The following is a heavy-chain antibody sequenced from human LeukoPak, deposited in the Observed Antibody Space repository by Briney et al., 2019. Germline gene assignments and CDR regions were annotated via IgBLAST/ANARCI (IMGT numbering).Heavy chain of an antibody. D-gene: IGHD3-16*02. CDR2: ISSTNDI. J-gene: IGHJ3*02. Sequence: GGSLRLSCAASGFTFAKYALNWFRHTPGKGLEWLPYISSTNDIYYADSVKGRFTISRDNSKNTLYLQMNSLRAEDTAVYYCAKACDYVWGSYRYLPDAFDIWGQGTMVTVSS. CDR1: GFTFAKYA. V-gene: IGHV3-23*01. CDR3: AKACDYVWGSYRYLPDAFDI.